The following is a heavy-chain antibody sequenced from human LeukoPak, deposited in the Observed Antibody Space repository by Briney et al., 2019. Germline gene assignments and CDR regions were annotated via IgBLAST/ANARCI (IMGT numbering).Heavy chain of an antibody. J-gene: IGHJ5*02. CDR3: ARDRIYNWFDP. V-gene: IGHV4-59*12. CDR1: GGSISSYY. Sequence: LETLSLTCTVSGGSISSYYWSWIRQSPGKGLEWIGYIYYSGSTNYNPSLKSRVTMSVDTSKNQFSLKLSSVTAADTAVYYCARDRIYNWFDPWGQGTLVTVSS. D-gene: IGHD2/OR15-2a*01. CDR2: IYYSGST.